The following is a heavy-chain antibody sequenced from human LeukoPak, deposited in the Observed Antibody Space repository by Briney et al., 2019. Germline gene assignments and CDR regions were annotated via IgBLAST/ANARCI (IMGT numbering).Heavy chain of an antibody. V-gene: IGHV4-39*07. Sequence: TTSETLSLTCTVSGGSISSSSYYWGWIRQPPGKGLEWIGSIYYSGSTYYNPSLKGRVTISVDTSKNQFSLKLSSVTAADTAVYYCARGALLYYFDYWGQGTLVTVSS. CDR1: GGSISSSSYY. CDR2: IYYSGST. J-gene: IGHJ4*02. D-gene: IGHD2-8*02. CDR3: ARGALLYYFDY.